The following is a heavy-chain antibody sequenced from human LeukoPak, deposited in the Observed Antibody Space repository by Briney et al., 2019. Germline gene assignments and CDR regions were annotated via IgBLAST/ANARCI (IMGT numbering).Heavy chain of an antibody. D-gene: IGHD2-2*01. Sequence: PGRSLRLSCAASGFTFSSYAMHWVRHAPGKGLEWVAVISYDGSNKYYADSVKGRFTISRDNSKNTLYLQMNSLRAEDTAVYYCAREGRYCSSTSCYSLYAFDIWGQGTMVSVSS. J-gene: IGHJ3*02. CDR2: ISYDGSNK. CDR3: AREGRYCSSTSCYSLYAFDI. V-gene: IGHV3-30-3*01. CDR1: GFTFSSYA.